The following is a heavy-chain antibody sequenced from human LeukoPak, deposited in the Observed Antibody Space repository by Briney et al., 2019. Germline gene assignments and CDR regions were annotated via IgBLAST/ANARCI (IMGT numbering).Heavy chain of an antibody. CDR3: ARALLPVYYYYGMDV. V-gene: IGHV4-34*01. CDR2: INHSGST. Sequence: SETLSLTCAVYGGSFSGYYWSWIRQPPGKGLEWIGEINHSGSTNYNPSLKSRVTISVDTSKNQFSLKLSSVTAADTAVYYCARALLPVYYYYGMDVWGQGTTVTVSS. CDR1: GGSFSGYY. J-gene: IGHJ6*02.